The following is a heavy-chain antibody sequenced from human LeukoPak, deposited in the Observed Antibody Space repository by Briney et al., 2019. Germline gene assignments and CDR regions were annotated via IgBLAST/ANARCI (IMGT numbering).Heavy chain of an antibody. CDR1: GGTFSSYA. CDR2: IIPIFGTA. D-gene: IGHD2-21*02. CDR3: ARGQRPIVAVPAATAYCGGDCYHEAFDI. Sequence: ASVKVSCKASGGTFSSYAISWVRQAPGQGLEWMGGIIPIFGTANYTQKFQGRVTITADKSTSTAYMELSSLRSEDTAVYYCARGQRPIVAVPAATAYCGGDCYHEAFDIWGQGTMVTVSS. V-gene: IGHV1-69*06. J-gene: IGHJ3*02.